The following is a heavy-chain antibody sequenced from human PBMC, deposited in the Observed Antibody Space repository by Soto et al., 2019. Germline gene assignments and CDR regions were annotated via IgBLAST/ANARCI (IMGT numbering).Heavy chain of an antibody. CDR2: ISGSGGST. V-gene: IGHV3-23*01. J-gene: IGHJ3*02. CDR1: GFTFSSYA. CDR3: AKDESPTRKADAFDI. Sequence: PGGSLRLSCAASGFTFSSYAMSWVRQAPGKGLELVSAISGSGGSTYYADSVKGRFTISRDNSKNTLYLQMNSLRAEDTAVYYCAKDESPTRKADAFDIWGQGTMVTVSS.